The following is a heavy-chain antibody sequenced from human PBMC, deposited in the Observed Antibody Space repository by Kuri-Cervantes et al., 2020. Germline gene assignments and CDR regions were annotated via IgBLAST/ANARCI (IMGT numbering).Heavy chain of an antibody. V-gene: IGHV4-61*02. CDR1: GGSISSGSYY. D-gene: IGHD3-22*01. Sequence: SETLSLTCTVSGGSISSGSYYWSWIRQPAGKGLEWIGRIYTSGSTNYNPSLKSRVTISVDTSKNQFSLKLSSVTAADTAVYYCARDQGSDYYDSSGDAAFDIWGQGTMVTVSS. CDR2: IYTSGST. CDR3: ARDQGSDYYDSSGDAAFDI. J-gene: IGHJ3*02.